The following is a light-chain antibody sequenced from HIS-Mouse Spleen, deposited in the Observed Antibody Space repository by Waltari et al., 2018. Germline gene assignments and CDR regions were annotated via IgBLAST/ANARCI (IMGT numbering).Light chain of an antibody. J-gene: IGLJ2*01. CDR2: DVS. CDR3: SSYTSSSTEV. V-gene: IGLV2-14*03. CDR1: SSDVGGYNY. Sequence: QSALTQPASVSGSPGQSITIPCTGTSSDVGGYNYVSWYQQHPGKAPKLMIYDVSNRPSGVPNRFSGSKSGNTASLTISGLQAEDEADYYCSSYTSSSTEVFGGGTKLTVL.